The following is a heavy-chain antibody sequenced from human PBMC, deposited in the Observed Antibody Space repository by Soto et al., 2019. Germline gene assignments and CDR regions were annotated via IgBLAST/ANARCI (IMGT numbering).Heavy chain of an antibody. CDR1: GFTFSSYG. CDR2: ISYDGSNK. V-gene: IGHV3-30*18. CDR3: AKAPTHVGHCSGGSCYPAY. D-gene: IGHD2-15*01. Sequence: GGSLRLSCAASGFTFSSYGMHWVRQAPGKGLEWVAVISYDGSNKYYADSVKGRFTISRDNSKNTLYLQMNSLRAEDTAVYYCAKAPTHVGHCSGGSCYPAYWGQGTLVTVSS. J-gene: IGHJ4*02.